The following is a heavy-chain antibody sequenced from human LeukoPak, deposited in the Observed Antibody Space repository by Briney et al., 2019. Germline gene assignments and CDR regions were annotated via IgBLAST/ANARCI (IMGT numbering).Heavy chain of an antibody. V-gene: IGHV3-21*01. CDR2: ISSSSSYI. CDR1: GFTFSSYS. J-gene: IGHJ6*02. CDR3: AREYRNYYDSSGYSKTDYYYYGMDV. D-gene: IGHD3-22*01. Sequence: PGGSLGLSCAASGFTFSSYSMNWVRQAPGKGLEWVSSISSSSSYIYYADSVKGRFTISRDNAKNSLYLQMNSLRAEDTAVYYCAREYRNYYDSSGYSKTDYYYYGMDVWGQGTTVTVSS.